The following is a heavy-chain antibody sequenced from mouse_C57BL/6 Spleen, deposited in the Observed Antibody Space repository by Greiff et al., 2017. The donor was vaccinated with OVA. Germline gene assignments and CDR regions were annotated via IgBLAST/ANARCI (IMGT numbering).Heavy chain of an antibody. CDR2: IYPGDGDT. D-gene: IGHD1-1*01. V-gene: IGHV1-82*01. CDR1: GYAFSSSW. Sequence: VMLVESGPELVKPGASVKISCKASGYAFSSSWMNWVKQRPGKGLEWIGRIYPGDGDTNYNGKFKGKATLTADKSSSTAYMQLSSLTSEDSAVYFCARSRGSSFYWYFDVWGTGTTVTVSS. CDR3: ARSRGSSFYWYFDV. J-gene: IGHJ1*03.